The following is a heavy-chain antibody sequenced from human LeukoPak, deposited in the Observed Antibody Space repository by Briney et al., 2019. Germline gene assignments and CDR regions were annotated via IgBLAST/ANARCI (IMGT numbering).Heavy chain of an antibody. CDR1: GYSFTNYW. Sequence: GESLKISCKGSGYSFTNYWIGWVRQMPGKGLEWMGLINAGDSDTRYSPSFQGQVTISVDKSISTTYLQWSSLRASDTAMYYCARQGRYVTLDYWGQGTLVTVSS. V-gene: IGHV5-51*01. D-gene: IGHD2-21*02. CDR3: ARQGRYVTLDY. J-gene: IGHJ4*02. CDR2: INAGDSDT.